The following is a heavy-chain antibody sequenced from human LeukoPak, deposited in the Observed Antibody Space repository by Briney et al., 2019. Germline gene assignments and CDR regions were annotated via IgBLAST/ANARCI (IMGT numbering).Heavy chain of an antibody. D-gene: IGHD1-1*01. CDR1: GGSFSGYY. Sequence: PSETLSLTCAVYGGSFSGYYWSWIRQPPGKGLEWIGEINHSGSTNYNPSLKSRVTISVDTSKNQFSLKLSSVTAADTAVYYCARTWYSLPFDYWGQGTLVTVSS. CDR3: ARTWYSLPFDY. V-gene: IGHV4-34*01. CDR2: INHSGST. J-gene: IGHJ4*02.